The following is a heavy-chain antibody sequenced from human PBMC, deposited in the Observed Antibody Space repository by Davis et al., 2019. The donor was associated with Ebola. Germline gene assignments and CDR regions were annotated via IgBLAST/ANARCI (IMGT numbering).Heavy chain of an antibody. CDR1: GGTIGRFS. Sequence: PSETLSLTCTVSGGTIGRFSWSWIRQSPGKGLEWMGHISFDGSTSYNPSLTSRITISVDTSKNQFSLKLSSVTAADTAVYYCARARYPPSIVVLPDAIPGTFDHWGQGTLVAVSS. CDR2: ISFDGST. CDR3: ARARYPPSIVVLPDAIPGTFDH. D-gene: IGHD2-2*02. V-gene: IGHV4-59*01. J-gene: IGHJ4*01.